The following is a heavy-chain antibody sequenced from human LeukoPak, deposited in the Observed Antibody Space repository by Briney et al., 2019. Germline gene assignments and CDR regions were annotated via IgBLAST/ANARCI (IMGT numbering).Heavy chain of an antibody. CDR1: GFTFSSYS. CDR2: ISSSSSTI. J-gene: IGHJ4*02. D-gene: IGHD1-26*01. Sequence: GGSLSLSCAASGFTFSSYSMNWVHQAPGKGLEWVSYISSSSSTIYYADSVKGRFTISRDNAKNSLYLQMNSLRDEDTAVYYCARPPPGEWELLRGFDYWGQGTLVTVSS. CDR3: ARPPPGEWELLRGFDY. V-gene: IGHV3-48*02.